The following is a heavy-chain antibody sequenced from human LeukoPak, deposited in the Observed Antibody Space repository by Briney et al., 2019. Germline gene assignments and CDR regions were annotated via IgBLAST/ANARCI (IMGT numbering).Heavy chain of an antibody. D-gene: IGHD3-22*01. CDR2: IYTSGST. Sequence: PSETLSLTCTVSGGSISSYYWSWIRQPAGKGLEWIGRIYTSGSTNYNPSLKSRVTLSVDTSKNQFSLNLNSVTAADTAVYYCARAGRGYYDSSGYVDYWGQGTLVTVSS. J-gene: IGHJ4*02. V-gene: IGHV4-4*07. CDR1: GGSISSYY. CDR3: ARAGRGYYDSSGYVDY.